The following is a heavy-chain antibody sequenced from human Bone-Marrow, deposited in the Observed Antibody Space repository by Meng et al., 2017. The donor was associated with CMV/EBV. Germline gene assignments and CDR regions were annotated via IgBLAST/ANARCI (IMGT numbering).Heavy chain of an antibody. V-gene: IGHV3-9*01. D-gene: IGHD2-2*01. CDR2: ISWNSGSI. J-gene: IGHJ3*02. Sequence: GGSLRLSCAASGFTFDDYAMHWVRQAPGKGLEWVSGISWNSGSIGYADSVKGRFTISRDNSKNTVYLQMNSLRAEDTAVYYCARVRDIVVVSGAFDIWGQGTMVTVSS. CDR3: ARVRDIVVVSGAFDI. CDR1: GFTFDDYA.